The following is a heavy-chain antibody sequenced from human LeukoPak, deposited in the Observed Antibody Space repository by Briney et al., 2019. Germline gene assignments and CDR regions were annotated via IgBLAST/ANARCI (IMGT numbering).Heavy chain of an antibody. Sequence: GGSLRLSCAASGFTFSSYWMNWVRQAPGKGLEWVSVIYSGGSTYYADSVKGRFTISRDNSKNTLYLQMNSLRAEDTAVYYCARVVACSGGSCYSAGHFDYWGQGTLVIVSS. CDR2: IYSGGST. CDR3: ARVVACSGGSCYSAGHFDY. D-gene: IGHD2-15*01. J-gene: IGHJ4*02. V-gene: IGHV3-53*01. CDR1: GFTFSSYW.